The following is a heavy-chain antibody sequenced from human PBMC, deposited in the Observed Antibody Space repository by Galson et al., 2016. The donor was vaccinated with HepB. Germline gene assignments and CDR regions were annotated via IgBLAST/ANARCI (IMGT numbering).Heavy chain of an antibody. CDR1: GFTFSTYA. J-gene: IGHJ4*02. D-gene: IGHD4-17*01. Sequence: SLRLSCAASGFTFSTYAMHWVRQAPGKGLEWVAVMSFDGINKFYADSVKGRFTISRDNSKNTLYLQMDSLRAEDTAVYYCARDGGRYGDYIDYWVQGTLVTVSS. CDR3: ARDGGRYGDYIDY. CDR2: MSFDGINK. V-gene: IGHV3-30*04.